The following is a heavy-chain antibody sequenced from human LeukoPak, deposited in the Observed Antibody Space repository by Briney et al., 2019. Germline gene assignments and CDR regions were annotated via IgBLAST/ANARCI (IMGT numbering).Heavy chain of an antibody. J-gene: IGHJ5*02. V-gene: IGHV1-2*02. Sequence: RASVKVSCKASRYTFTGYYMHCVRQAPGQGLEWMGWINPNSGGTNYAQKFQGRVTMTRDTSISTAYMELSRLRSDDTAVYYCARGMGVLVPAATWFDPWGQGTLVTVSS. CDR2: INPNSGGT. D-gene: IGHD2-2*01. CDR3: ARGMGVLVPAATWFDP. CDR1: RYTFTGYY.